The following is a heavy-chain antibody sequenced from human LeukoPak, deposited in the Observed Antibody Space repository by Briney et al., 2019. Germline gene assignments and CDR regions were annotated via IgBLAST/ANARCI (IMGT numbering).Heavy chain of an antibody. Sequence: PGGSLRLSCAASGFNFSSYAMSWVRQAPGKGLEWVSAISGSGGSTYYADSVKGRFTISRDNSKNTLYLQMNSLRAEDTAVYYCASLAVAGHPLLPVSRARLDDYWGQGTLVTVSS. V-gene: IGHV3-23*01. CDR1: GFNFSSYA. D-gene: IGHD6-19*01. CDR3: ASLAVAGHPLLPVSRARLDDY. J-gene: IGHJ4*02. CDR2: ISGSGGST.